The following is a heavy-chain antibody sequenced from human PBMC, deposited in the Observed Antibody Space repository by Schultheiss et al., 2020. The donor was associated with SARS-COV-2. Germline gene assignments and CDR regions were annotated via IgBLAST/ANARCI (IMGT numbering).Heavy chain of an antibody. CDR2: INHSGST. J-gene: IGHJ6*03. D-gene: IGHD6-13*01. CDR1: GGSFSGYY. Sequence: SETLSLTCAVYGGSFSGYYWSWIRQPPGKGLEWIGEINHSGSTNYNPSLKSRVTISVDRSKNQFSLKLSSVTAADTAVYYCARHVLTLAQLVFNWAVERHYYYIDVWGKGITVTVSS. CDR3: ARHVLTLAQLVFNWAVERHYYYIDV. V-gene: IGHV4-34*01.